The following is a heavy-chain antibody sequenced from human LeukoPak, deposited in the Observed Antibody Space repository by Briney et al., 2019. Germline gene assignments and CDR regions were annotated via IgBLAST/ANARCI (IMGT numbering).Heavy chain of an antibody. CDR2: IWFDGSNK. J-gene: IGHJ4*02. CDR1: GFTFSSYG. CDR3: ARNTISTTHFDY. Sequence: GGSLRLSCAGSGFTFSSYGMHWVRQAPGKGLEWVAVIWFDGSNKYYADSVKGRFTISRDNSKNTLYLQINSLRAEDTAVYYCARNTISTTHFDYWGQGTLVTVSS. D-gene: IGHD2-15*01. V-gene: IGHV3-33*01.